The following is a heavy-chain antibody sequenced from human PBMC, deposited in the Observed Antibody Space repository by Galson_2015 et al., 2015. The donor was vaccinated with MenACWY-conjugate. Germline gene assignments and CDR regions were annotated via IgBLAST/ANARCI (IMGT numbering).Heavy chain of an antibody. CDR1: GFTFSDHF. CDR2: ISSSGTYT. V-gene: IGHV3-11*05. J-gene: IGHJ4*02. CDR3: ARVPHTVRGVNIRELDY. D-gene: IGHD3-10*01. Sequence: SLRLSCAASGFTFSDHFMSWIRQAPGKGLEWISYISSSGTYTKYEDSVKDRFTISRDNAKNSLYLQMNSLRAEDTAFYYCARVPHTVRGVNIRELDYWGQGTLVTVSS.